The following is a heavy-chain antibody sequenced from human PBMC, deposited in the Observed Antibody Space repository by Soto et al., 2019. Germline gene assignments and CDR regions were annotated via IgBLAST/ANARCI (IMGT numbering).Heavy chain of an antibody. J-gene: IGHJ4*02. CDR1: GFTFGSDA. CDR3: ATPYSSSWYSPFDY. CDR2: IGAGYGT. V-gene: IGHV3-23*01. Sequence: EVQLLESGGGLVQPGGSLRLSCAASGFTFGSDAMSWVRQAPGKGLEWVSSIGAGYGTYYADSVKGRFTISRDNSKNTLYRQMNSLSAEDTDIYYCATPYSSSWYSPFDYWGQGSLVTVSS. D-gene: IGHD6-13*01.